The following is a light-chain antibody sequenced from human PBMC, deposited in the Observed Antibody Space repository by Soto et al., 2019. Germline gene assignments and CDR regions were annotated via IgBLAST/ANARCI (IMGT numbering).Light chain of an antibody. Sequence: DIQMTQSPSSLSASVGDRVTITCRASQSISNYLNWYQQKPGKAPKPLIYGASSLQSGVPSRFSGSGSETDFTLTITSLQPEDFATYYCQQSSSTPFLGTFGQGTRLEIK. V-gene: IGKV1-39*01. CDR1: QSISNY. CDR3: QQSSSTPFLGT. J-gene: IGKJ5*01. CDR2: GAS.